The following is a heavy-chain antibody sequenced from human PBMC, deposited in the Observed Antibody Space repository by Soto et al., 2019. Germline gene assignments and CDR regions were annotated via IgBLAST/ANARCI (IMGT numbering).Heavy chain of an antibody. D-gene: IGHD6-19*01. J-gene: IGHJ4*02. V-gene: IGHV3-30-3*01. CDR3: ARDNSSGSFDY. Sequence: GGSLRLSCAASGFTFSSYAMHWVRQAPGKGLEWVAVISYDGSNKYYADSVKGRFTISRDNSKNTLYLQMNSLRAEDTAVYYCARDNSSGSFDYWGQGTLVTVSS. CDR2: ISYDGSNK. CDR1: GFTFSSYA.